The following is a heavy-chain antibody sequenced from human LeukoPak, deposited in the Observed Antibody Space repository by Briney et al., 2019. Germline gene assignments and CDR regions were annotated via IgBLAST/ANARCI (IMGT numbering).Heavy chain of an antibody. CDR1: GFTFSSYA. Sequence: GGSLRLSCAASGFTFSSYAMSWVRQAPGKGLEWVSAISGSGGSTYYADSVKGRLTISRDNSKNTLYLQMNSLRAEDTAVYYCAKDSELKTTTYYFDYWGQGTLVTVSS. J-gene: IGHJ4*02. V-gene: IGHV3-23*01. CDR2: ISGSGGST. D-gene: IGHD4-17*01. CDR3: AKDSELKTTTYYFDY.